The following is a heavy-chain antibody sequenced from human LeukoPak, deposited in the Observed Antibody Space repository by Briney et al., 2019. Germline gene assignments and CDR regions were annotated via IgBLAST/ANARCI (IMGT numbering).Heavy chain of an antibody. Sequence: SETLSLTCTVSGGSISSSSYYWGWIRQPPGKGLEWIGSIYYSGSTYYNPSLKSRVTISVDTSKNQFSLKLSSVTAADTAVYYCARRKEDDFWSGYSYFDYWGQGTLVTVSS. CDR1: GGSISSSSYY. CDR2: IYYSGST. D-gene: IGHD3-3*01. V-gene: IGHV4-39*07. J-gene: IGHJ4*02. CDR3: ARRKEDDFWSGYSYFDY.